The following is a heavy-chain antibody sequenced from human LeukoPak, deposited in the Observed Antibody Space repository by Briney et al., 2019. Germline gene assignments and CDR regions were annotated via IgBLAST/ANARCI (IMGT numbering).Heavy chain of an antibody. CDR1: GGSISSSSYY. V-gene: IGHV4-39*01. CDR2: IYYSGST. D-gene: IGHD6-6*01. J-gene: IGHJ5*02. Sequence: PSETLSLTCTVSGGSISSSSYYWGWIRQPPGKGLEWIGSIYYSGSTYYNPSLKSRVTISVDTSKNQFSLKLSSVTAADTAVYYCARHIAARPGYGRFDPWGQGTLVTVSS. CDR3: ARHIAARPGYGRFDP.